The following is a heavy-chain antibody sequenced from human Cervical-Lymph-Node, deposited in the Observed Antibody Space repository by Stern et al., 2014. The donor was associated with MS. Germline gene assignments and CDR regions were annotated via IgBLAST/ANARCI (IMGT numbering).Heavy chain of an antibody. CDR2: IYYSGST. CDR3: ARHSDYYDSSGYYYGVAFDI. J-gene: IGHJ3*02. Sequence: VQLVQSGPGLVKPSETLSLTCTVSGGSISSYYWSWIRQPPGKGLEWIGYIYYSGSTNYNPSLKSRVTISVDTSKNQFSLKLSSVTAADTAVYYCARHSDYYDSSGYYYGVAFDIWGQGKMVTVSS. V-gene: IGHV4-59*01. CDR1: GGSISSYY. D-gene: IGHD3-22*01.